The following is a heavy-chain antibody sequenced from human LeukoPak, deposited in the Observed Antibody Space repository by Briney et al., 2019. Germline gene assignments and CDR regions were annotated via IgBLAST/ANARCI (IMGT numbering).Heavy chain of an antibody. CDR3: AKARKGDTRAFDY. CDR1: GFTFSSYA. V-gene: IGHV3-23*01. CDR2: ISGSGGST. D-gene: IGHD3-16*01. J-gene: IGHJ4*02. Sequence: PGGSLRLSCAASGFTFSSYAMSWVRQAPGKGLGWVSAISGSGGSTYYADSVKGRFTTSRDNSKNTLYLQMNSLRAEDTAVYYCAKARKGDTRAFDYWGQGTLVTVSS.